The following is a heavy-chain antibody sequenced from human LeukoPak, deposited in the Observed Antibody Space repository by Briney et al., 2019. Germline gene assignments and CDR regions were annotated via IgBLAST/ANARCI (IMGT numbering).Heavy chain of an antibody. CDR1: GFTFSTFA. V-gene: IGHV3-23*01. CDR2: ISGSGGST. D-gene: IGHD3-3*01. CDR3: AKNDITILALDY. J-gene: IGHJ4*02. Sequence: GGSLRLSCAASGFTFSTFAMHWVRQAPGKGLEWVSAISGSGGSTYYADSVKGRFTISRDNSKNTLYLQMNSLRAEDTAVYYCAKNDITILALDYWGQGTLVTVSS.